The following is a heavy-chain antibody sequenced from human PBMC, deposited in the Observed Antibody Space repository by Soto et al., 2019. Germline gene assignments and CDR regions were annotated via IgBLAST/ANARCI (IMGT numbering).Heavy chain of an antibody. CDR3: ARDVTGSGCYYNFGWFDP. D-gene: IGHD3-10*01. CDR2: INAGNGNT. J-gene: IGHJ5*02. Sequence: QVQLVQSGAEEKKPGASVKVSCKASGYTFTSYAMHWVRQAPGQRLEWMGWINAGNGNTKYSQKFQGRVTITRDTSASTAYMELSSLRSEDTAVYYCARDVTGSGCYYNFGWFDPWGQGTLVTVSS. CDR1: GYTFTSYA. V-gene: IGHV1-3*05.